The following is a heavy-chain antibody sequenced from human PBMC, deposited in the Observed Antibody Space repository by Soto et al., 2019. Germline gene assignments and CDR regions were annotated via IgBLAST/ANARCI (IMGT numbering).Heavy chain of an antibody. V-gene: IGHV3-23*01. Sequence: GGALRLSCAASGFTFSSSAMTWVRLAPGKGLEWVSGIDGGDDSTYYADSVRGHFTISRDKSKNRLYLQMNSLRVEDTAVYFCARVQATGTGRGLFDSRGQGTLVPVSS. CDR3: ARVQATGTGRGLFDS. J-gene: IGHJ4*02. CDR2: IDGGDDST. CDR1: GFTFSSSA. D-gene: IGHD3-9*01.